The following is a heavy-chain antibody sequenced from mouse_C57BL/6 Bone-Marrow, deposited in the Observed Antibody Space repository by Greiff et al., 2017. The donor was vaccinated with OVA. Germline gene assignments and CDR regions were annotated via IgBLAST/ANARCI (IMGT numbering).Heavy chain of an antibody. D-gene: IGHD1-1*02. CDR1: GYTFTSYG. J-gene: IGHJ3*01. Sequence: QVQLQQSGAELARPGASVKLSCKASGYTFTSYGISWVKQRTGQGLEWIGEIYPRSGTTYYNEKFKGKATLTADKSSSTAYMELRSLTSEDSAVYFCAIRVGPAYWGQGTLVTVSA. CDR2: IYPRSGTT. V-gene: IGHV1-81*01. CDR3: AIRVGPAY.